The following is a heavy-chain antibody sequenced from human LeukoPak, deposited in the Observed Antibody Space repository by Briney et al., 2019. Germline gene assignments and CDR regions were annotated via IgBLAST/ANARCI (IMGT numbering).Heavy chain of an antibody. CDR2: ISAYNCNT. J-gene: IGHJ4*02. V-gene: IGHV1-18*01. D-gene: IGHD3-22*01. Sequence: ISAYNCNTNYAQKLQGRVTMTTDTSTSTAYMELRSLRSDDTAVYYCARFYYDSSGYYPEGWGQGTLVTVSS. CDR3: ARFYYDSSGYYPEG.